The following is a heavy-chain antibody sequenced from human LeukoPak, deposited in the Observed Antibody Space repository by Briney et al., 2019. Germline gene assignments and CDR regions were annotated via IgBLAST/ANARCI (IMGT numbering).Heavy chain of an antibody. CDR3: ARHPTPRDVYDHLDS. V-gene: IGHV4-39*01. D-gene: IGHD5/OR15-5a*01. CDR2: MFYSGST. Sequence: NPSETLSLTCTVSGGSISSGNYHWAWMRQPPGKGPEWIGSMFYSGSTYYNPSLKSRVTISVDTSKNQFSLKVTSLTAADTAVYYCARHPTPRDVYDHLDSWGQGTLVTVSS. CDR1: GGSISSGNYH. J-gene: IGHJ4*02.